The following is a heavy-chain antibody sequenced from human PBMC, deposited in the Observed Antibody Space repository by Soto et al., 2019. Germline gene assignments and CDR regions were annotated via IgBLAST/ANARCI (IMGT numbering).Heavy chain of an antibody. CDR3: ARHGGLLTASWDYDL. CDR1: GYSFTNYC. J-gene: IGHJ2*01. CDR2: INPRTGST. Sequence: QVQLVQSGADVKKPGTSVKVSCKAAGYSFTNYCMYWVRQAPGQGLEWMGMINPRTGSTRYAQKFQDRVTPTRDTSTTTVYMELSTLISDDTAVYYCARHGGLLTASWDYDLWGPGTLVTVSS. D-gene: IGHD2-15*01. V-gene: IGHV1-46*01.